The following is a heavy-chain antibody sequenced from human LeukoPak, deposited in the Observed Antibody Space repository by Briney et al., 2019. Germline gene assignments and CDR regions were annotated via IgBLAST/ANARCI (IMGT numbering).Heavy chain of an antibody. CDR3: VRARGAGPGAHFDY. CDR1: GLTFSDEY. Sequence: GGSLRLSCAASGLTFSDEYVSWIRQAPGKGLEWVSYISNTGSFISYADSVEGRFTISRDNAKNSLYLQMNSLRAEDAAAYYCVRARGAGPGAHFDYWGQGTLVTVSS. J-gene: IGHJ4*02. V-gene: IGHV3-11*01. D-gene: IGHD3-10*01. CDR2: ISNTGSFI.